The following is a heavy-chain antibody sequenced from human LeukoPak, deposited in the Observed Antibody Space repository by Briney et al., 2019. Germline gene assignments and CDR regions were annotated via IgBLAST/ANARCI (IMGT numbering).Heavy chain of an antibody. V-gene: IGHV4-4*07. J-gene: IGHJ4*02. CDR2: IYSSGSN. CDR3: AREPTSGREPTSGRPLDY. D-gene: IGHD5-12*01. CDR1: GGSISGYF. Sequence: KSSETLSLTCTVSGGSISGYFWSWIRQPAGKGLEWIGRIYSSGSNNYNPSLKSRVTMSLDTSKNRFSLNLTSVTAADTAVYYCAREPTSGREPTSGRPLDYWGQGTLVTVSS.